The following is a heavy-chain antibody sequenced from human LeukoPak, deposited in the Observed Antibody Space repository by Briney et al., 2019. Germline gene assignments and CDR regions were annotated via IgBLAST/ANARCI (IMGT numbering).Heavy chain of an antibody. CDR2: IYWDDDK. D-gene: IGHD1-20*01. V-gene: IGHV2-5*02. J-gene: IGHJ3*02. Sequence: SGPTLVKPTQTLTLTCTFSGFSLSTRGVGVGWIRQPPGKALEWLALIYWDDDKRYSPSLKSRLTITKDTSKNQVVLTMTNMDPVDTATYYCAHSVLLTGIRHDAFDIWGQGAMVTVSS. CDR1: GFSLSTRGVG. CDR3: AHSVLLTGIRHDAFDI.